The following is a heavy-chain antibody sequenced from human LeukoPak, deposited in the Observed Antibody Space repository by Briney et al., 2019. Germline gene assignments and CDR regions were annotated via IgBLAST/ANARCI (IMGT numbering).Heavy chain of an antibody. V-gene: IGHV3-11*01. Sequence: GRSLRLSCAASGFTFSGYYMTWIRQAPGKGLEWVSYISGDGNTIDYADAVKGRFTISRDNAKNSLYLQMNSLRAEDTALYYCARGGAQGMDVWGQGTTVTVS. CDR2: ISGDGNTI. CDR1: GFTFSGYY. CDR3: ARGGAQGMDV. J-gene: IGHJ6*02. D-gene: IGHD1-26*01.